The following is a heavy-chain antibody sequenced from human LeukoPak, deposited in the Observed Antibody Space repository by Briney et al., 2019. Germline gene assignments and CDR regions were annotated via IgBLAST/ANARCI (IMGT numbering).Heavy chain of an antibody. D-gene: IGHD6-19*01. CDR1: GGSISRSDHY. CDR2: IYYNGIT. J-gene: IGHJ4*02. Sequence: PSETLSLTCSVSGGSISRSDHYWSWIRQPPGKGLEWIGNIYYNGITYYNPSLKSRVTMSVDTSQNQFSLKLSSVTATDTAVYYCARAKSGWYLFYFDYWGQGTLVTVSS. CDR3: ARAKSGWYLFYFDY. V-gene: IGHV4-30-4*01.